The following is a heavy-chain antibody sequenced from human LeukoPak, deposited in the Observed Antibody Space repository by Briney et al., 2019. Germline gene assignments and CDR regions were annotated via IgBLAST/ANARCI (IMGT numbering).Heavy chain of an antibody. V-gene: IGHV3-21*04. J-gene: IGHJ4*02. D-gene: IGHD5-18*01. CDR1: GFTFSSYS. Sequence: GGSLRLSCAASGFTFSSYSMNWVRQAPGKGLEWVSSISSSSSYIYYADSVKGRFTISRDNAKNSLYLQMNSLRAEDTAVYYCVKRGSNYGPFDYWGQGTLVTVSS. CDR3: VKRGSNYGPFDY. CDR2: ISSSSSYI.